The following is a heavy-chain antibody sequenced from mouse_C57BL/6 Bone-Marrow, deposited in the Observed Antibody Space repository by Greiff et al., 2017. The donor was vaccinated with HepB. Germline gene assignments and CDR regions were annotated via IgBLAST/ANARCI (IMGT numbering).Heavy chain of an antibody. V-gene: IGHV1-53*01. D-gene: IGHD2-3*01. CDR1: GYTFTSYW. CDR2: INPSNGGT. CDR3: ARSRGWLLPFDY. Sequence: VQLQQSGTELVKPGASVKLSCKASGYTFTSYWMHWVKQRPGQGLEWIGNINPSNGGTNYNEKFKSKATLTVDKSSSTAYMQLSSLTSEDSAVYYCARSRGWLLPFDYWGQGTTLTVSS. J-gene: IGHJ2*01.